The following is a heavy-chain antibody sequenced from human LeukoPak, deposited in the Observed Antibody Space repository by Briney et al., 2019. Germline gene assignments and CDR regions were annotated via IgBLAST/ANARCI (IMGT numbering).Heavy chain of an antibody. Sequence: GRSLRLSCAASGFTFSSYAMSWVRQAPGKGLEWVSACSGSGGSTYDADSLKGRFTISRDNSKSTLYLQMNSLRAEDTAVYYCAKDPSMLGVVPAALLIAAARNFDYWGQGTLVTVSS. CDR3: AKDPSMLGVVPAALLIAAARNFDY. D-gene: IGHD2-2*01. CDR2: CSGSGGST. J-gene: IGHJ4*02. CDR1: GFTFSSYA. V-gene: IGHV3-23*01.